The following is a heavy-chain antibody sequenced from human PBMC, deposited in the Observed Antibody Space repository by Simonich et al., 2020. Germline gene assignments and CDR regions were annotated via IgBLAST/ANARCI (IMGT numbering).Heavy chain of an antibody. CDR1: GFTFSSYG. V-gene: IGHV3-21*01. Sequence: VQLVESGGGVVQPGRSLRLSCAASGFTFSSYGMNWVRQAPGKGLEWVSSISSSSSYIYYADSVKGRFTITRDNAKNSLYLQMNSLRAEDTAVYYCARGSYDSSGYYYIDAFDIWGQGTMVTVSS. D-gene: IGHD3-22*01. CDR2: ISSSSSYI. CDR3: ARGSYDSSGYYYIDAFDI. J-gene: IGHJ3*02.